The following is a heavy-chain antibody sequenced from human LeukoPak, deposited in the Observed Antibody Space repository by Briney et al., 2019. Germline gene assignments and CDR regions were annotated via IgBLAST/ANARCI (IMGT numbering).Heavy chain of an antibody. V-gene: IGHV4-59*01. CDR1: GGSISSYY. CDR3: ARVILTAYHHDAFDI. CDR2: IYYSGST. D-gene: IGHD3-9*01. J-gene: IGHJ3*02. Sequence: PSETLSLTCTVSGGSISSYYWSWIRQPPGKGLEWIGYIYYSGSTNYNPSLKSRVTISVDTSKNQFPLKLSSVTAADTAVYYCARVILTAYHHDAFDIWGQGTMVTVSS.